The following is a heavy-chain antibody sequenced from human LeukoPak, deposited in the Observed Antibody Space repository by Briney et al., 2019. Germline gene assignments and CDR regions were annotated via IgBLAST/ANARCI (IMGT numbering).Heavy chain of an antibody. CDR3: ARAGSSGWFYYYYYYMDV. CDR1: GFTVSSNY. V-gene: IGHV3-66*01. CDR2: IYSGGST. Sequence: GGSLRLSCAASGFTVSSNYMSWVRQAPGKGLEWVSVIYSGGSTYYADSVKGRFTISRDNSKNTLYLQMNSLRAEDTAVYYCARAGSSGWFYYYYYYMDVWGKGTTVTVSS. J-gene: IGHJ6*03. D-gene: IGHD6-19*01.